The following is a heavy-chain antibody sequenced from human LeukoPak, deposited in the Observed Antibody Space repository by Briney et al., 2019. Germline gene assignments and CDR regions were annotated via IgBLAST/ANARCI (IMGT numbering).Heavy chain of an antibody. V-gene: IGHV3-30-3*01. CDR2: ISYDGSNK. CDR1: GFTFSSYA. Sequence: PGGSLRLSCAASGFTFSSYAMHWVRQAPGKGLEWVAVISYDGSNKYYADSVKGRFTISRHNSKNTLYLQMNSLRAEDTAVYYCARGDGAAAGTPDAFDIWGQGTMVTVSS. J-gene: IGHJ3*02. CDR3: ARGDGAAAGTPDAFDI. D-gene: IGHD6-13*01.